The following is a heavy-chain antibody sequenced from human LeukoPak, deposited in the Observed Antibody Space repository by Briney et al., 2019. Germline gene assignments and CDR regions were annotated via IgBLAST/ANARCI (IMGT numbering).Heavy chain of an antibody. CDR3: ARDLTPTVFGVVSDY. J-gene: IGHJ4*02. V-gene: IGHV1-46*01. Sequence: ASVKVSCKASGYTFTSYYMHWVRQAPGRGLEWMGIINPSGGSTSYAQKFQGRVTMTRDTSTSTVYMELSSLRSEDTAVYYCARDLTPTVFGVVSDYWGQGTLVTVSS. CDR2: INPSGGST. D-gene: IGHD3-3*01. CDR1: GYTFTSYY.